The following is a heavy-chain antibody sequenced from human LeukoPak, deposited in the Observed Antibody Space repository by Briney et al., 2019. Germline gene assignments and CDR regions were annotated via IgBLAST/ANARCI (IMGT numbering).Heavy chain of an antibody. CDR3: ARGPYSYDSSGAFDI. CDR2: ISSSGST. V-gene: IGHV4-61*02. CDR1: GGSISSSGYC. D-gene: IGHD3-22*01. J-gene: IGHJ3*02. Sequence: SETLSLTCTVSGGSISSSGYCWGWIRQPAGKGLEWIGRISSSGSTNYNPSLKSRVTISVDTSKNQFSLKLSSVTAADTAVYFCARGPYSYDSSGAFDIWGQGTMVTVSS.